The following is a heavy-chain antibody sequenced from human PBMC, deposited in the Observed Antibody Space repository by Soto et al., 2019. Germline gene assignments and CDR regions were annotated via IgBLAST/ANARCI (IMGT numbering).Heavy chain of an antibody. CDR3: ARSVAVPGAHIDY. CDR1: GGSVSSGSYY. D-gene: IGHD6-19*01. CDR2: IYYSGST. J-gene: IGHJ4*02. V-gene: IGHV4-61*01. Sequence: SETLSLTCTVSGGSVSSGSYYWSWIRQPPGKGLEWIGYIYYSGSTNYNPSLKSRVSISVDTSKNEFSLRLSSVTAADTAVYFCARSVAVPGAHIDYWGQGTQVTVST.